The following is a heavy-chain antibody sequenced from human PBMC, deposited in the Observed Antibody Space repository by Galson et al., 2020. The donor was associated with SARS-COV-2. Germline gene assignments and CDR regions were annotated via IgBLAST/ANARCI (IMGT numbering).Heavy chain of an antibody. CDR3: ARHFFRLFYYDSSGYYFDY. D-gene: IGHD3-22*01. CDR1: GGSISSSSYY. CDR2: IYYSGST. Sequence: SETLSLTCTVSGGSISSSSYYWGWIRQPPGKGLEWIGSIYYSGSTYYNPSLKSRVTISVDTSKNQFSLKLSSVTAADTAVYYCARHFFRLFYYDSSGYYFDYWGQGTLVTVSS. J-gene: IGHJ4*02. V-gene: IGHV4-39*01.